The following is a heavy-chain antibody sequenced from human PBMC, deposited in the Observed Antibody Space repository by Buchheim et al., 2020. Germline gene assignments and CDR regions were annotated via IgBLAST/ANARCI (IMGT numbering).Heavy chain of an antibody. D-gene: IGHD2-15*01. Sequence: EVQLVESGGGLVQPGGSLRLSCAASGFIFSSYEMNWVRLAPGKGLEWVSYISSSGSTIYYADSVKGRFTISRDNAKNSLYLQMNSLRAEDTAVYYCAGDKGGYVEDNFDYWGQGTL. CDR3: AGDKGGYVEDNFDY. CDR1: GFIFSSYE. CDR2: ISSSGSTI. V-gene: IGHV3-48*03. J-gene: IGHJ4*02.